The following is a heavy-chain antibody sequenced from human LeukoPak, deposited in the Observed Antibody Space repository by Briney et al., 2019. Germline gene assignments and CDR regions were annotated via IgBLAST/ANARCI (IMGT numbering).Heavy chain of an antibody. CDR3: ARQADSSSWSSHGYYFDY. Sequence: GESLKISCKGSGYSFTSYWIGWVRQMPGTSLEWLGIIYPGDSDTRFSPSFLGQVTISADKSISTAYLRWSSLKASDTAIYYCARQADSSSWSSHGYYFDYWGQGTLVTVSS. D-gene: IGHD6-13*01. CDR2: IYPGDSDT. CDR1: GYSFTSYW. V-gene: IGHV5-51*01. J-gene: IGHJ4*02.